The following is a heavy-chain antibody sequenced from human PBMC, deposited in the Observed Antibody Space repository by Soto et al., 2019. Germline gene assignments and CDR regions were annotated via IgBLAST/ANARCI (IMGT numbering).Heavy chain of an antibody. V-gene: IGHV3-13*01. D-gene: IGHD6-6*01. J-gene: IGHJ4*02. CDR2: IRSAGDT. CDR3: VIAARGGYFDY. Sequence: GGSLRLSCAASGFTFSSHDMHWVRQATGKGLEWVSAIRSAGDTFYAGSVKGRFTISRENAKNSLYLQMNSLRDGDTAVYYCVIAARGGYFDYWGQGTLVTVSS. CDR1: GFTFSSHD.